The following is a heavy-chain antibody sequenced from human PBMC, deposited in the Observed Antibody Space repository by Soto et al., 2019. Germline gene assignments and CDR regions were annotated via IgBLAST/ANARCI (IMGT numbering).Heavy chain of an antibody. V-gene: IGHV3-21*01. D-gene: IGHD6-6*01. CDR3: GRAGLRISARHFEY. Sequence: GGSLRLSSAASGFTFSSYSMNWVRQAPGKRLEWVSSISSSSSYIYYAGSVKGRFNISRDNAKNSLYLQMNSLRTEDTAVYYCGRAGLRISARHFEYWGQGTVV. J-gene: IGHJ4*02. CDR1: GFTFSSYS. CDR2: ISSSSSYI.